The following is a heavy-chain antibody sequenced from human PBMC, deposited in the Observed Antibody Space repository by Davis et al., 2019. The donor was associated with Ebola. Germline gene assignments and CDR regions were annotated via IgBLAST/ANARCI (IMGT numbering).Heavy chain of an antibody. Sequence: AASVKVSCKASEYTFTSYYMHWVRQAPGQGLEWMGIINPSGGSTSYAQKFQGRVTMTRDTSTSTVYMELSSLRSEDTAVYYCAGSWTTATLAYWGQGTLVTVSS. V-gene: IGHV1-46*01. CDR1: EYTFTSYY. CDR2: INPSGGST. J-gene: IGHJ4*02. CDR3: AGSWTTATLAY. D-gene: IGHD6-13*01.